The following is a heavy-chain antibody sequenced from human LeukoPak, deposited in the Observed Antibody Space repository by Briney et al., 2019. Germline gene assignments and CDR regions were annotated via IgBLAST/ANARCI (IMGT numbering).Heavy chain of an antibody. V-gene: IGHV4-30-2*01. D-gene: IGHD2-2*01. CDR1: GGSISSGGYS. CDR2: IYHSGST. Sequence: PSETLSLTCAVSGGSISSGGYSWSWIRQPPGKGLEWIGYIYHSGSTYYNPSLKSRLTISVDRSKNQFSLKLSSVTAADTAVYYCARDRQYCGSTSCSSHWFDPWAREPWSPSPQ. J-gene: IGHJ5*02. CDR3: ARDRQYCGSTSCSSHWFDP.